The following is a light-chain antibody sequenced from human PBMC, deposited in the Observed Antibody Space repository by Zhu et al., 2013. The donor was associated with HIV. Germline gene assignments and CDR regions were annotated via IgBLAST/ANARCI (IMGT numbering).Light chain of an antibody. CDR3: QQRSNWRT. V-gene: IGKV3D-20*02. Sequence: EIVLAQSPGTLSLSPGESVTLSCRASQIVGSNSLAWYQQKPGQAPRLLIYGASSRATGIPDRFSGSGSATEFTLTISGLQSDDFAVYYCQQRSNWRTFGGGTEGGGSN. J-gene: IGKJ4*01. CDR2: GAS. CDR1: QIVGSNS.